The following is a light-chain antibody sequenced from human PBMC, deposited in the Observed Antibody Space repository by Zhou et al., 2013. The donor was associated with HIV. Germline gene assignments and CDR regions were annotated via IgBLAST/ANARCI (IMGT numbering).Light chain of an antibody. CDR3: QQRSS. V-gene: IGKV3-11*01. Sequence: EIVLTQSPATLSLSPGERATLSCRASQSVSSYLAWYQHKPGQPPRLLIYATSNRATGIPARFSGSGSGTDFTLTITNLEPEDFAVYFCQQRSSFGGGTKLEIK. CDR2: ATS. CDR1: QSVSSY. J-gene: IGKJ4*01.